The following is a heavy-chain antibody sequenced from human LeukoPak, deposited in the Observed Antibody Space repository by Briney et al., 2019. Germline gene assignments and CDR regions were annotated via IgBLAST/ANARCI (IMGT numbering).Heavy chain of an antibody. Sequence: PSETLSLTCTVSGGSISSYYWSWIRQPAGKGLEWIGRIYTSGSTNYNPSLKSRVTMSVDTSKNQFSLKLSSVTAADTAVYYCARDGGSMSRRGNYMDVWGKGTTVTISS. CDR2: IYTSGST. J-gene: IGHJ6*03. CDR3: ARDGGSMSRRGNYMDV. CDR1: GGSISSYY. D-gene: IGHD2-15*01. V-gene: IGHV4-4*07.